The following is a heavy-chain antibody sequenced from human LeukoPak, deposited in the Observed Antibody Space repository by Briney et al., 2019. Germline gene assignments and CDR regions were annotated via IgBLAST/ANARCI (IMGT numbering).Heavy chain of an antibody. D-gene: IGHD2-2*02. J-gene: IGHJ4*02. Sequence: SQTPSLTCTVSGGSISSGDYYWSWIRQPPGKGLEWIGYIYYSGSTYYNPSLKSRVTISVDTSKNQFSLKLSSVTAADTAVYYCAREIVVVPAAINWGQGTLVTVSS. CDR2: IYYSGST. CDR1: GGSISSGDYY. CDR3: AREIVVVPAAIN. V-gene: IGHV4-30-4*08.